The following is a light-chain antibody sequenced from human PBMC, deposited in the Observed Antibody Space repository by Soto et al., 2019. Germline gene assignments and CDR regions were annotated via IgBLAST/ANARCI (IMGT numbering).Light chain of an antibody. V-gene: IGLV2-14*01. CDR2: EVS. J-gene: IGLJ1*01. CDR1: SSDFGGYNY. Sequence: QSVLTQPASVSGSPGQSITISFTGTSSDFGGYNYVSWYQQHPGKALKLMIYEVSNRPSGVSNRFSGSKSGNTASLTISGLQAEDEADYYCCSYAGSSAPYVCGNGLKVT. CDR3: CSYAGSSAPYV.